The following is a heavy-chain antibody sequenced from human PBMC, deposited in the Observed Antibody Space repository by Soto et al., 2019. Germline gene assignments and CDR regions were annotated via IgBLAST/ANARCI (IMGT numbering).Heavy chain of an antibody. CDR1: GFTFSSYA. CDR2: ISGSGGST. V-gene: IGHV3-23*01. Sequence: EVQLLESGGGLVQPGGSLRLSCAASGFTFSSYAMSWVRQAPGKGLEWGSAISGSGGSTYYADSVKGRFTISRDNSKKTLYLQMNSLRAEDTAVYYCAKGLSSPPGPLYFYYYYGRDVWGQGTTVTVSS. J-gene: IGHJ6*02. D-gene: IGHD6-13*01. CDR3: AKGLSSPPGPLYFYYYYGRDV.